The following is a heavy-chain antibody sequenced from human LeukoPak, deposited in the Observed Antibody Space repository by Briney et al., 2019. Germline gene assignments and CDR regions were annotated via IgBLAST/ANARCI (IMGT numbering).Heavy chain of an antibody. CDR2: ISSSSSYI. V-gene: IGHV3-21*01. J-gene: IGHJ4*02. CDR1: GFTFSSYA. Sequence: GGSLRLSCAASGFTFSSYAMSWVRQAPGKGLEWVSSISSSSSYIYYADSVKGRFTISRDNAKNSLYLQMNSLRVEDTAVYCCARDVWPDYWGQGTLVTVSS. D-gene: IGHD2-8*01. CDR3: ARDVWPDY.